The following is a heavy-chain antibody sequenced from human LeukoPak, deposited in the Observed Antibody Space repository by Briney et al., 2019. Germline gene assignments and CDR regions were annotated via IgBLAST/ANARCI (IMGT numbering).Heavy chain of an antibody. V-gene: IGHV4-4*07. J-gene: IGHJ6*02. CDR1: GGSISSYY. Sequence: PSETLSLTCTVSGGSISSYYWSWIRQPAGEGLEWIGRIYTSGSTNYNPSLKSRVTMSVDTSKNQFSLKLSSVTAADTAVYYCARDDIRDYDILTGYYFDYGMDVWGQGTTVTVSS. D-gene: IGHD3-9*01. CDR3: ARDDIRDYDILTGYYFDYGMDV. CDR2: IYTSGST.